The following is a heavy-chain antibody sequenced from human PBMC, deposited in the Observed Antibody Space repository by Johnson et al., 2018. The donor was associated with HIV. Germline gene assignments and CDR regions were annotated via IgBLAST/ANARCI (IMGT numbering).Heavy chain of an antibody. CDR3: ARVRIGRENAFDI. CDR2: ISYDGRSK. Sequence: QMQLVESGGGVVQPGRSLRLSCAASGFTFSSYAMHWVRQAPGKGLEWVAVISYDGRSKFYADSAKGRFTISRDNSKNTLYLHLNSLRAVDTAVYYCARVRIGRENAFDIWGQGTMVTVSS. D-gene: IGHD1-26*01. J-gene: IGHJ3*02. CDR1: GFTFSSYA. V-gene: IGHV3-30*04.